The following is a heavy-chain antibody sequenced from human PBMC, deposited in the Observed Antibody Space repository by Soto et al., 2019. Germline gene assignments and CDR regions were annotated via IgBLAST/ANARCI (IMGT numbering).Heavy chain of an antibody. J-gene: IGHJ6*02. V-gene: IGHV3-72*01. CDR2: IRRKANSYTT. CDR3: ARLGGWSGGSSGMDV. Sequence: EVQLVESGGGLVQPGGSLRLSCAASGLIFSDYHMDWVRQAPGKGVEWVGRIRRKANSYTTEYAASVKGRFTISRDDSKNALYLQMNSLKSEDTAVYYCARLGGWSGGSSGMDVWGQGTPVTVSS. CDR1: GLIFSDYH. D-gene: IGHD6-19*01.